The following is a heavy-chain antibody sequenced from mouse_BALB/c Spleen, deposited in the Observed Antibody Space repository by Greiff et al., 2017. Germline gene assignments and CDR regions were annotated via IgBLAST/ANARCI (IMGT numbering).Heavy chain of an antibody. CDR3: AREGFAMDY. CDR1: GYTFTSYW. J-gene: IGHJ4*01. D-gene: IGHD3-3*01. Sequence: QVQLQQSGAELAKPGASVKMSCKASGYTFTSYWMHWVKQRPGQGLEWIGYINPSTGYTEYNQKFKDKATLTADKSSSTAYMQLSSLTSEDSAVYYFAREGFAMDYWGQGTSVTVSS. CDR2: INPSTGYT. V-gene: IGHV1-7*01.